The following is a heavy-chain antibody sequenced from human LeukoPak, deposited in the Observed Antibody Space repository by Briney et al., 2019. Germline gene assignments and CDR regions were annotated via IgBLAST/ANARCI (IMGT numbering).Heavy chain of an antibody. CDR3: ARASVDFDY. CDR1: GGSISSYY. CDR2: INHSGST. Sequence: SETLSLTCTVSGGSISSYYWSWIRQPPGKGLEWIGEINHSGSTNYNPSLKSRVTISVDTSKNQFSLKLSSVTAADTAVYYCARASVDFDYWGQGTLVTVSS. V-gene: IGHV4-34*01. J-gene: IGHJ4*02.